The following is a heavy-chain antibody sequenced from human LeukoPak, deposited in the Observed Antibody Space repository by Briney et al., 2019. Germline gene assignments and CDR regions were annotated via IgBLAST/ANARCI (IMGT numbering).Heavy chain of an antibody. Sequence: GGSLRLSCAASGFPLSAYSMNWVRQAPGKGLEWVSAISSSTNYIYYADSVKGRFTISRDNAKNSLYLQMDSLRAEDTAVYYCARVGYCSSSTCRNYSDDWDQGTLVTVSS. CDR3: ARVGYCSSSTCRNYSDD. D-gene: IGHD2-2*01. CDR2: ISSSTNYI. V-gene: IGHV3-21*01. J-gene: IGHJ4*02. CDR1: GFPLSAYS.